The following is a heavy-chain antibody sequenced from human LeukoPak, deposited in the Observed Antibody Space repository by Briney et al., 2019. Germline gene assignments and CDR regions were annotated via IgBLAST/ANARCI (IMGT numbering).Heavy chain of an antibody. CDR1: GGSISSYY. D-gene: IGHD3-10*01. CDR3: ARQDYYGSAGYMDV. Sequence: SETLSLTCSVSGGSISSYYWSWIRQPPGKGLEWIGYIYYSGRTSYNPSLKSRVTISVDTSKNQFSLKLSSVTAADTAVYYCARQDYYGSAGYMDVWGKGTTVTISS. J-gene: IGHJ6*03. CDR2: IYYSGRT. V-gene: IGHV4-59*08.